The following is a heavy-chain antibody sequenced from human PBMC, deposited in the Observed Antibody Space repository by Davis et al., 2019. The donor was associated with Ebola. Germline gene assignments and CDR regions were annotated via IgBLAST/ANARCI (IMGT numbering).Heavy chain of an antibody. V-gene: IGHV3-30*03. CDR3: ARCLSYSGRYYDFHYGLDV. Sequence: GESLKISCAASGFTFSGYGMHWVRQAPGKGLEWVAVISNDGSNRYYADSVKGRFTISRDRSKNTVYLQMSSLRAEDTAVYYCARCLSYSGRYYDFHYGLDVWGQGTTLTVSS. J-gene: IGHJ6*02. CDR2: ISNDGSNR. CDR1: GFTFSGYG. D-gene: IGHD1-26*01.